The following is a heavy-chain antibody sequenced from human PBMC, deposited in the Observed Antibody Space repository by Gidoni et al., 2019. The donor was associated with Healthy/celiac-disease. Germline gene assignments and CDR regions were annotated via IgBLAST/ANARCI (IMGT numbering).Heavy chain of an antibody. J-gene: IGHJ4*02. CDR2: IYYDGCNK. Sequence: QVQLVESGGGVVQPGRSLRLSCAASGFACSCYDMHWVRQAPGNGMEWVAVIYYDGCNKYYADSVKVRLTISRDNSQNTLYLQMNSLRAEDTAVYYCARDPPRYCSSTSCSRGFDYWGQGTLVTVSS. D-gene: IGHD2-2*01. CDR1: GFACSCYD. V-gene: IGHV3-30-3*01. CDR3: ARDPPRYCSSTSCSRGFDY.